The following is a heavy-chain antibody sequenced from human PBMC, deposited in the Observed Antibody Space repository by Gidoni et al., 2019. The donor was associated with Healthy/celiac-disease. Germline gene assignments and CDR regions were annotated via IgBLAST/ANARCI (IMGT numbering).Heavy chain of an antibody. J-gene: IGHJ4*02. CDR1: GGSISSYY. V-gene: IGHV4-59*01. Sequence: QVQLQESGPGLVKPPETLSLTCTVSGGSISSYYWSWIRQPPGKGLEWIGYIYYSGSTDYNPSLRSRVTISVDTSKNQFSLKLTSVTAADTAVYYCARAGPGYSSSYGPFDYWGQGTLVTVSS. CDR3: ARAGPGYSSSYGPFDY. D-gene: IGHD6-6*01. CDR2: IYYSGST.